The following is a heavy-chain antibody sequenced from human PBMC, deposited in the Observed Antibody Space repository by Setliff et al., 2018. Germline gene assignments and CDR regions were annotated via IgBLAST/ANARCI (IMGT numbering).Heavy chain of an antibody. V-gene: IGHV1-69*05. CDR3: ARERGDIVTTTSYYYYLDV. D-gene: IGHD5-12*01. J-gene: IGHJ6*03. Sequence: SVKVSCKTSGYNFITTGISWVRQAPGQGLEWMGGIIPMFGTPAYTQKFQDRVTITTDESTSTAYMELSSLRSEDTAVYYCARERGDIVTTTSYYYYLDVWGKGTTVTVSS. CDR2: IIPMFGTP. CDR1: GYNFITTG.